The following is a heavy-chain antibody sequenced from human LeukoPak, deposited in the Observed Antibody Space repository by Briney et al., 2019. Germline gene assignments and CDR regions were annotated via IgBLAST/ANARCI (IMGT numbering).Heavy chain of an antibody. D-gene: IGHD5-24*01. CDR3: AKDLGRDGSEIFDY. CDR1: GFTFDDYA. Sequence: GGSLRLSCAASGFTFDDYAMSWVRQAPGKGLEWVSTINISGGSAYYADSVKGRFTISRDNSKNTLYLQMNNLRTEDTAVYYCAKDLGRDGSEIFDYWGQGTLVTVSS. J-gene: IGHJ4*02. V-gene: IGHV3-23*01. CDR2: INISGGSA.